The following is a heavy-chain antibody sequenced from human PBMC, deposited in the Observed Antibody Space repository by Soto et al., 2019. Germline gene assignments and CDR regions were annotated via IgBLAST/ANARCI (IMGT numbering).Heavy chain of an antibody. Sequence: QVKLVESGGAVVQPGRSLRLSCAASGFTFRSYGMHWVRQAPDKGLEWVAAIKSDGSQYSTDSVKGRFFIFRDNSKKIVYLQMNNLRPDDTGVYYCAKPRSSLEWPPFDPWGQGTLVTVSS. CDR1: GFTFRSYG. V-gene: IGHV3-30*18. CDR2: IKSDGSQ. D-gene: IGHD3-3*01. CDR3: AKPRSSLEWPPFDP. J-gene: IGHJ5*02.